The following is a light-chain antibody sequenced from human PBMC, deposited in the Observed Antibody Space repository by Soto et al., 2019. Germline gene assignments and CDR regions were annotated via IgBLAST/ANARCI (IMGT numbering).Light chain of an antibody. CDR1: TRDIAGYNY. Sequence: QSALTQPASVSGSLGQSITISCTGTTRDIAGYNYISWYQQLPGKAPKLMIYQVTIRPSGISNRFSGSKSGNTASLTISGLQVEDEANYHCCSYAGSNTTLLFGGGTKLTVL. V-gene: IGLV2-14*01. J-gene: IGLJ3*02. CDR2: QVT. CDR3: CSYAGSNTTLL.